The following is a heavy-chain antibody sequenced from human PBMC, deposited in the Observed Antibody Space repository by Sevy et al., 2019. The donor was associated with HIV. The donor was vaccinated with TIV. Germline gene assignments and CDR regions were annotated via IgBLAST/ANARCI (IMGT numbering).Heavy chain of an antibody. CDR3: ARDIDDFWSGYVNWFDP. Sequence: ASVKVSCKASGYTFTGYYMHWVRQAPGQGLEWMGRINPNSGGTNYAQKFQGRVTMTRDTSISTAYMELRRLRSDDTAVYYCARDIDDFWSGYVNWFDPWGQGTLVTVSS. D-gene: IGHD3-3*01. CDR2: INPNSGGT. CDR1: GYTFTGYY. V-gene: IGHV1-2*06. J-gene: IGHJ5*02.